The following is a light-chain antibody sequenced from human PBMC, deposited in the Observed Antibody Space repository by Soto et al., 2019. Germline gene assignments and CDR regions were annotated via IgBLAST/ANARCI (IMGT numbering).Light chain of an antibody. CDR1: QTVSSNY. CDR2: GST. Sequence: EIVLTQSPGTLSLSPGERATLSCRASQTVSSNYLAWYQQKPGQAHRLRIYGSTSRATGIPDRISGSGPGNDSTFSISRLEPDDFAVYYCQQYDSSPPFTFGQGTTLEIK. J-gene: IGKJ2*01. CDR3: QQYDSSPPFT. V-gene: IGKV3-20*01.